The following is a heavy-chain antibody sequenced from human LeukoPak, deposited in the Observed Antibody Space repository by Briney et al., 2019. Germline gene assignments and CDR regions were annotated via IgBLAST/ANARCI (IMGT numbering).Heavy chain of an antibody. CDR2: ISYDGSNK. J-gene: IGHJ4*02. V-gene: IGHV3-30*03. Sequence: PGGSLRLSCAASGFTFSSYGMHWVRQAPGKGLEWVAVISYDGSNKYYADSVKGRFTISRDNSKNTLYLQMNSLRAEDTAVYYCAVLRLGELSLRTGPFDYWGQGTLVTVSS. CDR3: AVLRLGELSLRTGPFDY. D-gene: IGHD3-16*02. CDR1: GFTFSSYG.